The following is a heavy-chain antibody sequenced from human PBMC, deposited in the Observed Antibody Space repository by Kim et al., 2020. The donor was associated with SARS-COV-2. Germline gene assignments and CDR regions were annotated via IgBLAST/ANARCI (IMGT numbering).Heavy chain of an antibody. J-gene: IGHJ4*02. Sequence: GGSLRLSCAASGFTFSRYWMSWVRQAPGKGLEWVANINQDGSEKYYVDSVKGRFTISRDNAKNSLYLQMNSLRAEDTAVYYCAREGEYSTSSRAGYWSQGTLVTASS. D-gene: IGHD6-13*01. CDR3: AREGEYSTSSRAGY. CDR1: GFTFSRYW. V-gene: IGHV3-7*01. CDR2: INQDGSEK.